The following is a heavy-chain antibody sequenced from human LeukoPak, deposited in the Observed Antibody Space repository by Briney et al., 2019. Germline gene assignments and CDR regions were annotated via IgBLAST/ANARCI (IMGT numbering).Heavy chain of an antibody. V-gene: IGHV1-2*02. D-gene: IGHD2-21*02. CDR3: VRVAYCGANCYYYVDS. J-gene: IGHJ4*02. CDR1: GYTFTDHY. Sequence: ASVKVYCKTSGYTFTDHYMHWVRQAPGQGLEWMGFINPKTGATRYAQKFQGSITVTRDTSVNTAYMELSGLGPDDTAMYYCVRVAYCGANCYYYVDSWGQGTLVTVSS. CDR2: INPKTGAT.